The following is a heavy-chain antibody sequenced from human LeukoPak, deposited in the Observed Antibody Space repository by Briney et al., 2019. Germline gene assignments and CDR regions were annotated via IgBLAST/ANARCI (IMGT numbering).Heavy chain of an antibody. CDR3: ARVLDAWSGYYPAI. Sequence: SVKVSCKASGGTFSSYAISWVRQAPGQGLEWMGGITPIFGTANYAQKFQGRVTITADESTSTAYMELSSLRSEDTAVYYCARVLDAWSGYYPAIWGQGTLVTVSS. CDR2: ITPIFGTA. D-gene: IGHD3-3*01. CDR1: GGTFSSYA. J-gene: IGHJ4*02. V-gene: IGHV1-69*13.